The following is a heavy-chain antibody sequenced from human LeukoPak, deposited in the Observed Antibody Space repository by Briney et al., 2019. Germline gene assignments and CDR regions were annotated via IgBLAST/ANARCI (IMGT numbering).Heavy chain of an antibody. D-gene: IGHD1-7*01. J-gene: IGHJ4*02. V-gene: IGHV4-39*07. CDR1: GVSISSNTFY. CDR3: ARISITGTNFDY. CDR2: IDYSGTT. Sequence: SETLSLTCTVSGVSISSNTFYWGWIRQPPGKGLEFIGTIDYSGTTDYHPSLKSRVTISMDTSKNQFSLKVNSVTAADTAVYYCARISITGTNFDYWGQGTLVTVSS.